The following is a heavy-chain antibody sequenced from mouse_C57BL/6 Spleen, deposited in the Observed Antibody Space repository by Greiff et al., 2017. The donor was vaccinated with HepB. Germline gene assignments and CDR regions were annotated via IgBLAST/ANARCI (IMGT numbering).Heavy chain of an antibody. CDR1: GYTFTSYW. V-gene: IGHV1-52*01. J-gene: IGHJ2*01. Sequence: QVQLQQPGAELVRPGSSVKLSCKASGYTFTSYWMHWVKQRPIQGLEWIGNIDPSDSETHYNQKFKDKATLTVDKSSSTAYMQLSSLTSEDSAVYYCARLGPITTVPDYWGQAPLSQSPQ. CDR3: ARLGPITTVPDY. CDR2: IDPSDSET. D-gene: IGHD1-1*01.